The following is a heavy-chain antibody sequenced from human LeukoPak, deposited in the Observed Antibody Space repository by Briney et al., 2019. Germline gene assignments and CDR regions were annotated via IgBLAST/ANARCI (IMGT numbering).Heavy chain of an antibody. V-gene: IGHV3-33*06. CDR3: AKGLDFAPDY. CDR2: IWYDGSNK. Sequence: GGSLRLPCAASGFTFSSYGMHWVRQAPGKGLEWVAVIWYDGSNKYYADSVKGRFTISRDNSKNTLYLQMNSLRAEDTAVYYCAKGLDFAPDYWGQGTLVTVSS. D-gene: IGHD3-3*01. CDR1: GFTFSSYG. J-gene: IGHJ4*02.